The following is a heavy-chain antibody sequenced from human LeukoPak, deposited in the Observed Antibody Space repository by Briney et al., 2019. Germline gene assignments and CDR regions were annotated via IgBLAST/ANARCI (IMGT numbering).Heavy chain of an antibody. CDR1: GFTFSSYG. J-gene: IGHJ3*02. CDR3: AKGRSGTEEAFDI. D-gene: IGHD2-2*01. CDR2: RWYDGSNK. V-gene: IGHV3-33*06. Sequence: PGGSLRLSCAASGFTFSSYGMHWVRQAPGKGLEWVAVRWYDGSNKYYADSVKGRFTISRDNSKNTLYLQMNSLRAEDTAVYYCAKGRSGTEEAFDIWGQGTMVTVSS.